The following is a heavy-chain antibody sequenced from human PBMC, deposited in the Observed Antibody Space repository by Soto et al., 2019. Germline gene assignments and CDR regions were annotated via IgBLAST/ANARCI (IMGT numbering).Heavy chain of an antibody. CDR2: VSIGGST. CDR3: AKRRGAGGHFDY. V-gene: IGHV3-23*01. J-gene: IGHJ4*02. CDR1: GFTFSSYA. Sequence: DVQLLESGGGLVQPEGSLRLSCAASGFTFSSYAMGWVRQGPGKGLEWVAVVSIGGSTHYADSVRGRFTISRDNSKNTLSLQINSLAAEDQAGYFCAKRRGAGGHFDYWGQGALVTVSS. D-gene: IGHD2-15*01.